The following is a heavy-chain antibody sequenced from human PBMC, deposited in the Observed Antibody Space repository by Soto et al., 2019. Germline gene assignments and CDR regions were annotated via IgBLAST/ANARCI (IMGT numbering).Heavy chain of an antibody. CDR2: ISGLNGIT. D-gene: IGHD3-10*01. CDR1: GYSFSTYG. Sequence: QVHLVQSGVEVKKPGASVKVSCKASGYSFSTYGISWVRQAPGQGLEWMGWISGLNGITNYAQNLQGRVTMTTDTSTSTAYMELRSLGFDDTAMYYCARDLFGEDGAGYFDYWGQGTLVTVSS. J-gene: IGHJ4*02. V-gene: IGHV1-18*01. CDR3: ARDLFGEDGAGYFDY.